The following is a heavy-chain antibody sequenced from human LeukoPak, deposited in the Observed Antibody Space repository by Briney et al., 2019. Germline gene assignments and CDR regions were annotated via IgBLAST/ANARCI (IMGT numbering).Heavy chain of an antibody. D-gene: IGHD3-10*01. V-gene: IGHV3-23*01. Sequence: GGSLRLSCAASGFTLSSYAMSWVRQAPGKGLEWVSVISGSGGSTYYADSVKGRFTISRDNSKNTLYLQMNSLRAEDTAVYYCAKQYYGSGSYYVRFDHWGQGTLVTVSS. CDR2: ISGSGGST. CDR1: GFTLSSYA. J-gene: IGHJ4*02. CDR3: AKQYYGSGSYYVRFDH.